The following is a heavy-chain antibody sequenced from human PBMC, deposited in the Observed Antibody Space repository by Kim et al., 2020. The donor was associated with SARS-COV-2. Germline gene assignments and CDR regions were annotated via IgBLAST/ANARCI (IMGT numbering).Heavy chain of an antibody. D-gene: IGHD3-22*01. Sequence: GGSLRLSCVASGFSFSNYGMSWVRQAPGKGLEWVSSFSGAGNTYYADSVEGRFTISRDTSENTLYLQMNSLTAEDTAVYYCTKRTSGYSGFDYWGQGTLVTVSS. CDR3: TKRTSGYSGFDY. CDR1: GFSFSNYG. CDR2: FSGAGNT. V-gene: IGHV3-23*01. J-gene: IGHJ4*02.